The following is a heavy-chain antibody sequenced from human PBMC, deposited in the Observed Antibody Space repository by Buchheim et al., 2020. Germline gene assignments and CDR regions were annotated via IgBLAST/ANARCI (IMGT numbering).Heavy chain of an antibody. J-gene: IGHJ4*02. CDR3: ARENREQTLGLFY. Sequence: QVQLVESGGGVVQPGRSLRLSCAASGFNFSNYGVHWVRQAPGKGLEWVAIIWYDGTNKNYADSVKGRFTISRDNSKNTLSLQMNSLRAEDTAVYYCARENREQTLGLFYWGQGTL. D-gene: IGHD6-13*01. CDR1: GFNFSNYG. V-gene: IGHV3-33*01. CDR2: IWYDGTNK.